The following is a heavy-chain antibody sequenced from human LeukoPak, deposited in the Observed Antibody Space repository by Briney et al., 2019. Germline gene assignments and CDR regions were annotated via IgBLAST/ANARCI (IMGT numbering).Heavy chain of an antibody. D-gene: IGHD3-22*01. CDR2: INHSGST. V-gene: IGHV4-34*01. CDR3: ARGIMIVVVITRVNWFDP. Sequence: PSETLSLTCAVSGGSFSGYYWSWIRQPPGKGLEWIGEINHSGSTNYNPSLKSRVTISVDTSKNQFSLKLSSVTAADTAVYYCARGIMIVVVITRVNWFDPWGQGTLVTVSS. CDR1: GGSFSGYY. J-gene: IGHJ5*02.